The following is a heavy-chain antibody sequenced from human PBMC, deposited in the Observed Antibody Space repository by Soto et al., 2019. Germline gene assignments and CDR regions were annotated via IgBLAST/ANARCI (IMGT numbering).Heavy chain of an antibody. D-gene: IGHD5-12*01. CDR1: GFTFSSYG. CDR3: ARTHSGYVGYDTFDI. Sequence: LRLSCAASGFTFSSYGMHWDRQAPGKGLEWVSYIHNSASPTYYADSVKGRFTISRDNAENTLYLQMNNLRSEDTAVYYCARTHSGYVGYDTFDIWGHGTLVTVSS. CDR2: IHNSASPT. V-gene: IGHV3-48*03. J-gene: IGHJ3*02.